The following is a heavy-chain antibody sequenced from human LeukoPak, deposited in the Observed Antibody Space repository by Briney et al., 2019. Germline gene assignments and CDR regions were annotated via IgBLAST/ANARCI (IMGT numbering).Heavy chain of an antibody. D-gene: IGHD2-2*01. CDR1: GGSISSYY. J-gene: IGHJ4*02. CDR3: ARLSSSQGGIDC. CDR2: IYYSGST. Sequence: SETLSLTCTVSGGSISSYYWSWIRQPPGKGLEWIGYIYYSGSTNYNPSLKSRVTISVDTSKNQFSLKLSSVTAADAAVYYCARLSSSQGGIDCWGQGTLVTVSS. V-gene: IGHV4-59*01.